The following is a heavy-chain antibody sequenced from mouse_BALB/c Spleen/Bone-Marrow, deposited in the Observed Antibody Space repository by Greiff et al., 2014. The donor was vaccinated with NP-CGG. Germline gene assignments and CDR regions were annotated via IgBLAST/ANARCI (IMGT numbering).Heavy chain of an antibody. V-gene: IGHV1-9*01. J-gene: IGHJ3*01. Sequence: QLQQSGAEPLKPGASVKISCKATGYTFSSYWIEWVKQRPGHGLEWIGEILPESGSTNYNEKFKGKATFTADTSSNTAYMQLSSLTSEDSAVYYCARDWAPFAYWGQGTLVTVSA. D-gene: IGHD4-1*01. CDR1: GYTFSSYW. CDR2: ILPESGST. CDR3: ARDWAPFAY.